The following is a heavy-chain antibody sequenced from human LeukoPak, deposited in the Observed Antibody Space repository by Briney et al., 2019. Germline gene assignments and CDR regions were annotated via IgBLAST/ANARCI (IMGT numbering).Heavy chain of an antibody. D-gene: IGHD6-19*01. CDR3: AKGRYSSGWYASDY. V-gene: IGHV3-23*01. Sequence: GGSLRLSFAASGFTFSSYAMSWVRQAPGKGLEWVSAISGSGGSTYYADSVKGRFTISRDNSKNTLYLQMNSLRAEDTAVYYCAKGRYSSGWYASDYWGQRTLVTVSS. J-gene: IGHJ4*02. CDR2: ISGSGGST. CDR1: GFTFSSYA.